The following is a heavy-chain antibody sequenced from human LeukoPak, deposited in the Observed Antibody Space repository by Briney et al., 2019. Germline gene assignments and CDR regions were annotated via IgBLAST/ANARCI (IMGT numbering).Heavy chain of an antibody. Sequence: GGSLRLSCAASGFTFSSFSMNWVRQAPGKGLEWVSYISSTSSTIYYADSVKGRFTISRDNAKNSLYLQMNSLRAEDTAVYYCARAQYSSGWYSLRYYYYYMDVWGKGTTVTVSS. V-gene: IGHV3-48*01. D-gene: IGHD6-19*01. CDR2: ISSTSSTI. J-gene: IGHJ6*03. CDR1: GFTFSSFS. CDR3: ARAQYSSGWYSLRYYYYYMDV.